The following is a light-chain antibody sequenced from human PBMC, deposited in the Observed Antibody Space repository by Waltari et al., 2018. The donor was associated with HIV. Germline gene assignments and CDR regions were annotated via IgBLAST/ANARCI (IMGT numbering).Light chain of an antibody. J-gene: IGKJ1*01. V-gene: IGKV3-20*01. CDR3: QQYGDSLPWT. Sequence: ENVLMQSPDTMSLSPGERATLSCRASQSFNSDHLAWYQQKPGRAPRLLIYGASNRATGTPDRFSGSGSGTHFSLTISRLEPEDFAVYYCQQYGDSLPWTFGQGTKVEIK. CDR2: GAS. CDR1: QSFNSDH.